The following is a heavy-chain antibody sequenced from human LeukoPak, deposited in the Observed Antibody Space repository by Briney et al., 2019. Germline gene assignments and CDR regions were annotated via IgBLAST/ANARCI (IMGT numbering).Heavy chain of an antibody. D-gene: IGHD3-3*01. CDR2: IYYSGST. J-gene: IGHJ3*02. CDR3: ARVASGYDVFDI. CDR1: GGSVSSGSYY. V-gene: IGHV4-61*01. Sequence: SETLSLTCTVSGGSVSSGSYYWSWIRQPPGKGLEWIGYIYYSGSTNYNPSRKSRVTISVDTSKYQFSLKLSSVTAADTAVVYCARVASGYDVFDIWGQGTMVTVSS.